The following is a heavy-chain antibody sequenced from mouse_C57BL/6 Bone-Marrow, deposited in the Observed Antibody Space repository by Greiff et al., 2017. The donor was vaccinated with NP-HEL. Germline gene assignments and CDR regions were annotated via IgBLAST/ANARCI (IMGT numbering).Heavy chain of an antibody. CDR3: ARGGYYASFDY. CDR1: GYTFTSYG. V-gene: IGHV1-81*01. Sequence: QVQLQQSGAELARPGASVKLSCKASGYTFTSYGISWVKQRTGQGLEWIGEIYPRSGNTYYNEKFKGKATLTADKSSSTAYMERRSLTSEDSAVFFCARGGYYASFDYWGQGTTLTDSS. CDR2: IYPRSGNT. D-gene: IGHD1-1*01. J-gene: IGHJ2*01.